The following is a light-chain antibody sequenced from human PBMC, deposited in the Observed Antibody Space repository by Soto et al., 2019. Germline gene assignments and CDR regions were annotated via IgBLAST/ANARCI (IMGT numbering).Light chain of an antibody. V-gene: IGLV3-21*04. Sequence: SYELTQPPSVSVAPGKTASITCGGNNIGTNSVHWYQQKPGQAPVLVIHYETDRPSGIPERFSGSNSGNTATLTISRVEAGDEADYYCQVWDSSTDLPVFGGGTKLTVL. J-gene: IGLJ3*02. CDR1: NIGTNS. CDR2: YET. CDR3: QVWDSSTDLPV.